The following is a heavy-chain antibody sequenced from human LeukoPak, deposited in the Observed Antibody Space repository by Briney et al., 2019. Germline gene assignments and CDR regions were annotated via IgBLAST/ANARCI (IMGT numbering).Heavy chain of an antibody. D-gene: IGHD3-22*01. CDR2: IIPIFATA. CDR3: ARATAYYYDSSGYYYHNWFDP. V-gene: IGHV1-69*13. J-gene: IGHJ5*02. CDR1: GGTFSSYA. Sequence: AAVKVSCKSSGGTFSSYAISWVRHAPGQGLEWMGGIIPIFATANYAQKSQGRVTITADESTSTAYMELSRLRSDDTAVYYCARATAYYYDSSGYYYHNWFDPWGQGTLVTVSS.